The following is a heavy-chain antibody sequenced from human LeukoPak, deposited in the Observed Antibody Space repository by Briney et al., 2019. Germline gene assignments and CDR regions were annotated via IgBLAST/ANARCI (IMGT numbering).Heavy chain of an antibody. CDR1: GFTFSSYG. D-gene: IGHD3-10*01. CDR3: AKDLGSGSYYRVDY. J-gene: IGHJ4*02. V-gene: IGHV3-30*02. CDR2: IRYDGSNK. Sequence: GGSLRLSCAASGFTFSSYGMHWVRQAPGKGLEWVAFIRYDGSNKYYADSVKGRFTIPRDNSKNTLYLQMNSLRAEDTAVYYCAKDLGSGSYYRVDYWGQGTLVTVSS.